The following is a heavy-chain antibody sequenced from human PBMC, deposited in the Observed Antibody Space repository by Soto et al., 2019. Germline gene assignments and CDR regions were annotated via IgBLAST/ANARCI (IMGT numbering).Heavy chain of an antibody. J-gene: IGHJ4*02. Sequence: QVLLQESGPGLMKPSQTLSLTCTVSGLTISSASYYWSWIRQHPGKGLEWVGNIYYNGSTYYSPSFKSRGTLWVDTSKNQFSLRLASVTAADTAVYYCARYRISGSWSKFDYWGQGTLVTVSS. CDR3: ARYRISGSWSKFDY. V-gene: IGHV4-31*03. D-gene: IGHD6-13*01. CDR2: IYYNGST. CDR1: GLTISSASYY.